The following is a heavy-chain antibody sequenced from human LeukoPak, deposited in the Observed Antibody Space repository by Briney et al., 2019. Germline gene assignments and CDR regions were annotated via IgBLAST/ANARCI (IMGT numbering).Heavy chain of an antibody. CDR1: GGSISSYY. CDR3: ARGDGYGSGRYPKPIRSFDY. V-gene: IGHV4-59*01. D-gene: IGHD3-10*01. J-gene: IGHJ4*02. Sequence: SETLALTCTVSGGSISSYYWSWIRQPPGKALEGIGYIYYSGSTNYNPSLKSRVTISVDTSKNQFSLKLSSVPAADTAVYYCARGDGYGSGRYPKPIRSFDYWGQGTLVTVSS. CDR2: IYYSGST.